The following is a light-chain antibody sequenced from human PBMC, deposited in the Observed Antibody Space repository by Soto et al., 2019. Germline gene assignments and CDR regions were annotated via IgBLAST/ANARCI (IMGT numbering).Light chain of an antibody. CDR1: QSIDSW. CDR2: DAS. CDR3: QQYNTYSWT. Sequence: QSPSTLSASVGDRVTITCRASQSIDSWLAWYQQKPGKAPKLLIYDASTLESGVPSRFSGSGSGTEFTLTISSLQPDDFATYFCQQYNTYSWTFGQGTKVDIK. J-gene: IGKJ1*01. V-gene: IGKV1-5*01.